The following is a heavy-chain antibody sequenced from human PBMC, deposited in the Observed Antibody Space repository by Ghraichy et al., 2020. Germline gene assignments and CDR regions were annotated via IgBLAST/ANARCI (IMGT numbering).Heavy chain of an antibody. Sequence: LRLSCAVSGDSIGSRAYSWNWIRQPPGKGLEWIGYISHGGDTSYNPSLKSRVTVSVDRSKNQFSLRLSSVSAADTAVYYCARGHGGTFDHWGQGTLVTVSS. CDR2: ISHGGDT. CDR3: ARGHGGTFDH. CDR1: GDSIGSRAYS. D-gene: IGHD4-23*01. J-gene: IGHJ4*02. V-gene: IGHV4-30-2*01.